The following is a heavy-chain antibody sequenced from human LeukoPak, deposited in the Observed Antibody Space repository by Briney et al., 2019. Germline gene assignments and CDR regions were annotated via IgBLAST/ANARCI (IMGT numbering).Heavy chain of an antibody. Sequence: GASVKVSCKASGYTFTNYDINWVRQATGQGLEWMGWMNANSGNTGYTQKFQGRVTMTRNTSISSAYMELSSLRSEDTAVYYCARVAVAVYYYYYGMDVWGQGTTVTVSS. CDR1: GYTFTNYD. CDR2: MNANSGNT. CDR3: ARVAVAVYYYYYGMDV. D-gene: IGHD6-19*01. J-gene: IGHJ6*02. V-gene: IGHV1-8*01.